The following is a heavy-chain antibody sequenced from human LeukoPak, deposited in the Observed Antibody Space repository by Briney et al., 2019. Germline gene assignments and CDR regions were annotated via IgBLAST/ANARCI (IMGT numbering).Heavy chain of an antibody. CDR3: AIYSSSHNNNYYYYMDV. CDR1: GGTFSSYA. V-gene: IGHV1-69*13. J-gene: IGHJ6*03. CDR2: IIPIFGTA. D-gene: IGHD6-6*01. Sequence: ASVKVSCKASGGTFSSYAISWVRQAPGQGLEWMGGIIPIFGTANYAQKFQGRVTITADESTSTAYMELSSLRSEDTAVYYCAIYSSSHNNNYYYYMDVWGKGTTVTVSS.